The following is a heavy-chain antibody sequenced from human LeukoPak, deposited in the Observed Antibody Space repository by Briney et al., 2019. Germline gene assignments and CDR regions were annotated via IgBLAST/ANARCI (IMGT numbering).Heavy chain of an antibody. J-gene: IGHJ4*02. CDR2: IKQDGSEK. V-gene: IGHV3-7*03. CDR3: AKDPYSGGLYYFDN. CDR1: GLTFNNYW. Sequence: GGSLRLSCAASGLTFNNYWMNWVRQAPGKGLEWVANIKQDGSEKKYVDSVKGRFTISRDNSKDTLYLQMNSLRAEDTAIYYCAKDPYSGGLYYFDNWGQGTLVTVSS. D-gene: IGHD1-26*01.